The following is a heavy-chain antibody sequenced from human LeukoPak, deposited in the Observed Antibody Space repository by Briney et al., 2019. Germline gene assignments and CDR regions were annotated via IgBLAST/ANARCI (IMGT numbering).Heavy chain of an antibody. CDR2: INHSGST. Sequence: SETLSLTCSVYGGSFSGYYWSWIRQPPGKGLEWMGEINHSGSTNYNPSLKSRVTISVDTSKNQFSLKLSSVTAADPAVYYCARRRTEWELLGYRGQGTLVTVSS. J-gene: IGHJ4*02. D-gene: IGHD1-26*01. V-gene: IGHV4-34*01. CDR3: ARRRTEWELLGY. CDR1: GGSFSGYY.